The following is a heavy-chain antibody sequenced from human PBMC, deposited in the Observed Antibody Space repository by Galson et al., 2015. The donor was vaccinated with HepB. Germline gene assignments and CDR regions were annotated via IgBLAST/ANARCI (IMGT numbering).Heavy chain of an antibody. V-gene: IGHV1-69*04. CDR1: GGTFSSYA. CDR3: ASPSTIFGVYYYMDV. CDR2: IIPILGIA. Sequence: SVKVSCKASGGTFSSYAISWVRQAPGQGLEWMGRIIPILGIANYAQEFQGRVTITADKSTSTAYMELSSLRSEDTAVYYCASPSTIFGVYYYMDVWGKGTTVTVSS. J-gene: IGHJ6*03. D-gene: IGHD3-3*01.